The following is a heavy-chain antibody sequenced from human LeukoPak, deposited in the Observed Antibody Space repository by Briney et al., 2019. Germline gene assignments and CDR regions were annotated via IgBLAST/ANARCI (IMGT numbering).Heavy chain of an antibody. CDR3: ARSYCSGGSCYPDY. V-gene: IGHV4-38-2*02. J-gene: IGHJ4*02. D-gene: IGHD2-15*01. CDR1: GYSISSGYY. CDR2: IYHSGST. Sequence: SSETLSLTCTVSGYSISSGYYWGWIRQPPGKGLEWIGSIYHSGSTYYNPSLKSRVTISVDTSKNQFSLKLSSVTAADTAVYYCARSYCSGGSCYPDYWGQGTLVTVSS.